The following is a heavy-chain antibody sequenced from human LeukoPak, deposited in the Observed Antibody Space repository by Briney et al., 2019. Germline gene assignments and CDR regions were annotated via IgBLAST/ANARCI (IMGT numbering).Heavy chain of an antibody. D-gene: IGHD3-10*01. Sequence: PGGSLRLSCAASGFTFSSYGMHWVRQAPGKGLEGVAVIWYDGSNKYYADSVKGRFTISRDNSKNTLYLQMNSLRAEDTAVYYCARDLIRRYYGSGSYYTLPDYWGQGTLVTVSS. CDR2: IWYDGSNK. V-gene: IGHV3-33*01. CDR1: GFTFSSYG. CDR3: ARDLIRRYYGSGSYYTLPDY. J-gene: IGHJ4*02.